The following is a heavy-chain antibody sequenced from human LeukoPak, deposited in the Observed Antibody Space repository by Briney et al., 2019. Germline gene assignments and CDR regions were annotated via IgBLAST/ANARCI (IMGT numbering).Heavy chain of an antibody. Sequence: ASVKVSCKASGYTFTSYGISWVRQAPGQGLEWMGWISAYNGNTNYAQKLQGRVTMTTDTSTSTAYMELRSLRSDDTAVYYCARDEGYYDSSGLSEVWGQGTLVTVSS. CDR2: ISAYNGNT. J-gene: IGHJ4*02. D-gene: IGHD3-22*01. V-gene: IGHV1-18*01. CDR1: GYTFTSYG. CDR3: ARDEGYYDSSGLSEV.